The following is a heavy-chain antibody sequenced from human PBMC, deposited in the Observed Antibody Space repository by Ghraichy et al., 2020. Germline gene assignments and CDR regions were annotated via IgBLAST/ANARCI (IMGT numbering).Heavy chain of an antibody. V-gene: IGHV3-23*01. CDR2: ISGSGGST. CDR3: AKEGDSTSWVRYYYYMDV. CDR1: GFTFSSYA. D-gene: IGHD2-2*01. J-gene: IGHJ6*03. Sequence: LSLTCAASGFTFSSYAMSWVRQAPGKGLEWVSAISGSGGSTYYADSVKGRFTISRDNSKNTLYLQMNSLRAEDTAVYYCAKEGDSTSWVRYYYYMDVWGKGTTVTVSS.